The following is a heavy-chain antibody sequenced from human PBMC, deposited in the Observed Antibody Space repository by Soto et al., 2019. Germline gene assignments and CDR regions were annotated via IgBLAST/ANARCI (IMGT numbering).Heavy chain of an antibody. CDR1: GGTFSSYT. D-gene: IGHD4-17*01. CDR3: ARDDYGDVHTPY. V-gene: IGHV1-69*08. J-gene: IGHJ4*02. CDR2: IIPILGIA. Sequence: QVQLVQSGAEVKKPGSSVKVSCRASGGTFSSYTISWVRQAPGQGLEWMGRIIPILGIANYAQKFQGRVTITADKSTSTAYMELSSLRSEDTAVYYCARDDYGDVHTPYWGQGTLVTVSS.